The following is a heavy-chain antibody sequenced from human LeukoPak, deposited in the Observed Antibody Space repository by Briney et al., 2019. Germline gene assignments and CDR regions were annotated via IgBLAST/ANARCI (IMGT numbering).Heavy chain of an antibody. CDR2: ISAYNGNT. CDR1: GYTFTSYG. V-gene: IGHV1-18*01. CDR3: ARDSITIFGVVITDY. Sequence: ASVKVSYKASGYTFTSYGISWVRQAPGQGLEWMGWISAYNGNTNYAQKLQGRVTMTTDTSTSTAYMELRSLRSDDTAVYYCARDSITIFGVVITDYWGQGTLVTVSS. J-gene: IGHJ4*02. D-gene: IGHD3-3*01.